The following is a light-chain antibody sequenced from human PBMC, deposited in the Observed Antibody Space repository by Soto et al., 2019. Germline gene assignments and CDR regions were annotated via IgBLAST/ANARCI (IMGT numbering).Light chain of an antibody. Sequence: QSALTQPASVSGSPGQSITISCTGTSSDVGGYNLVSWYQQHPGKAPKLMIYEGSKRPSGVSNRFSGSKSGNTASLTISGVQAEDEADYYCCSSAGSSTHVVFGGGTKLTVL. CDR3: CSSAGSSTHVV. CDR2: EGS. V-gene: IGLV2-23*01. CDR1: SSDVGGYNL. J-gene: IGLJ2*01.